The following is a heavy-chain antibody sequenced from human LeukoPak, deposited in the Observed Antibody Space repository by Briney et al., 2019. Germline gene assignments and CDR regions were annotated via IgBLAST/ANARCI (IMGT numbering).Heavy chain of an antibody. V-gene: IGHV6-1*01. J-gene: IGHJ4*02. CDR1: GDSVSSTSAT. CDR3: ARGVAPRFDF. CDR2: TYYRSNWYS. Sequence: SQTLSLTCVTSGDSVSSTSATWSWIRHSPSRGLEWLGRTYYRSNWYSEYAVSVTGRITISADASNNQFSLQLNSVRPDDTAIYYCARGVAPRFDFWGQGTLITVSS.